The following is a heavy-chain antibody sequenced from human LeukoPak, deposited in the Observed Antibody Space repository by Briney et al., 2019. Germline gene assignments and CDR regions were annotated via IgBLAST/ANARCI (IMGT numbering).Heavy chain of an antibody. CDR2: ISSNGATT. Sequence: GGSLILSCSASGFTFNRFYLHWVRQAPGKGLEFVSHISSNGATTYYADSVKGRFTISRDNSKNTLYLQMSSLRADDTAVYYCVKDRSIAAPNNDFFDSRGQGALVTVSS. CDR3: VKDRSIAAPNNDFFDS. V-gene: IGHV3-64D*06. J-gene: IGHJ4*02. D-gene: IGHD6-6*01. CDR1: GFTFNRFY.